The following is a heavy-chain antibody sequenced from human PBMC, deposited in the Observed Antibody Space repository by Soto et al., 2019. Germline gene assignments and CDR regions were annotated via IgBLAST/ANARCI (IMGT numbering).Heavy chain of an antibody. J-gene: IGHJ4*02. CDR3: ARLFYYDIWTRYPLKYFDY. CDR1: GYTFTSYA. D-gene: IGHD3-9*01. CDR2: INAGNGNT. Sequence: ASVKVSCKASGYTFTSYAMHWVRQAPGQRLEWMGWINAGNGNTKYSQKFQGRVTITRDTSASTAYMELSSLRSEDTAVYYCARLFYYDIWTRYPLKYFDYWRKGTLVTVSS. V-gene: IGHV1-3*01.